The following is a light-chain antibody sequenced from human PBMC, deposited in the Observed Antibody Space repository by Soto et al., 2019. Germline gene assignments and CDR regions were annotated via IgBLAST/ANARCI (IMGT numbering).Light chain of an antibody. CDR2: AAS. V-gene: IGKV1-39*01. CDR1: QRISSY. J-gene: IGKJ5*01. Sequence: DIQMTQSQSSLSASVGESATITCRASQRISSYLNWYQQKPGKAPKLLIYAASSLQSGVPSRFSGSGSGTDFTLTISSLQPEDFATYYCQKSYSTAITVGQGKRLE. CDR3: QKSYSTAIT.